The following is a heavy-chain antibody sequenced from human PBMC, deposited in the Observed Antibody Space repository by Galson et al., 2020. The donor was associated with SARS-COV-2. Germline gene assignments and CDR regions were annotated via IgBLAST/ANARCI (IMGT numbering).Heavy chain of an antibody. Sequence: GGSLRLSCAASGFTFEDYGIHWVRQAPGKGLEWVALINWDGTSPYYGDSVLGRFTISRDNRKSSVYLQMNSLRTDDTAFYYCVKEHRSFHDLYYFDFWGQGTLVTVSS. J-gene: IGHJ4*02. D-gene: IGHD3-3*01. CDR3: VKEHRSFHDLYYFDF. CDR1: GFTFEDYG. V-gene: IGHV3-43*01. CDR2: INWDGTSP.